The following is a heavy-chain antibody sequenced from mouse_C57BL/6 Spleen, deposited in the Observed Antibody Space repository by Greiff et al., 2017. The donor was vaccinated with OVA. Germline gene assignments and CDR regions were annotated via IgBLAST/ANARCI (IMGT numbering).Heavy chain of an antibody. CDR1: GYTFTDYE. V-gene: IGHV1-15*01. D-gene: IGHD1-1*01. J-gene: IGHJ2*01. CDR3: TRSYYGSRDFDY. CDR2: IDPETGGT. Sequence: QVQLQQSGAELVRPGASVTLSCKASGYTFTDYEMHWVKQTPVHGLEWIGAIDPETGGTAYNQKFKGKAILTADKSSSTAYMELRSLTSEDSAVYYCTRSYYGSRDFDYWGQGTTLTVSS.